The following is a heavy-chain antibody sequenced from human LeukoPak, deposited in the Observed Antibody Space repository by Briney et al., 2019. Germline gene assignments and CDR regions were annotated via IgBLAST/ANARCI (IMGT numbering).Heavy chain of an antibody. CDR2: INHSGST. V-gene: IGHV4-34*01. Sequence: SETLSLTCAVYGGSFSGYYWSWIRQPPGKGLEWIGEINHSGSTNYNPSLKSRVTISVDTSKNRFSLKLSSVTAADTAVYYCARHRKVGATRFDFWGQGTLVTVSS. D-gene: IGHD1-26*01. CDR3: ARHRKVGATRFDF. CDR1: GGSFSGYY. J-gene: IGHJ4*02.